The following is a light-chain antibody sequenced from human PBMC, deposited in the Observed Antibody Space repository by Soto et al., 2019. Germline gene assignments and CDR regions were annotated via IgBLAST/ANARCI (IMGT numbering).Light chain of an antibody. CDR2: GAS. CDR3: QQYNNWPWT. Sequence: EIVMTQSPATLSVSPGGRATLSCRASQSISGALAWYQQKPGQAPRLLIYGASTRATTFPARFSGSGSGTDFTLTISSLQSEDFPVYYCQQYNNWPWTLGQGTKVDIK. CDR1: QSISGA. J-gene: IGKJ1*01. V-gene: IGKV3-15*01.